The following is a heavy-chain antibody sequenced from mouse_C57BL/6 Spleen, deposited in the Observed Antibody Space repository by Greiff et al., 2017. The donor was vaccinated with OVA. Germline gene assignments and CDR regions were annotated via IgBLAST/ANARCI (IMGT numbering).Heavy chain of an antibody. CDR1: GFTFSDYG. Sequence: EVQVVESGGGLVKPGGSLKLSCAASGFTFSDYGMHWVRQAPEKGLEWVAYISSGSSTIYYADTVKGRFTISRDNAKNTLFLQMTSLRSEDTAMYYCARGIYYDYDEDAMDYWGQGTSVTVSS. D-gene: IGHD2-4*01. J-gene: IGHJ4*01. CDR2: ISSGSSTI. CDR3: ARGIYYDYDEDAMDY. V-gene: IGHV5-17*01.